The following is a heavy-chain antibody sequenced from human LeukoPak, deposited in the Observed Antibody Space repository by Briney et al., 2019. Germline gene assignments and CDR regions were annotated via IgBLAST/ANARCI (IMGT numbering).Heavy chain of an antibody. J-gene: IGHJ4*02. CDR1: ELTLSSNY. V-gene: IGHV3-23*01. Sequence: GGSLRLSCAASELTLSSNYMSWVRQAPGKGLEWVSAISGSGGGTYYADSVKGRFTISRDNSKNTLYLQMNSLRAEDTAVYYCAKYFPSVVTYFDYWGQGTLVTVSS. D-gene: IGHD5/OR15-5a*01. CDR2: ISGSGGGT. CDR3: AKYFPSVVTYFDY.